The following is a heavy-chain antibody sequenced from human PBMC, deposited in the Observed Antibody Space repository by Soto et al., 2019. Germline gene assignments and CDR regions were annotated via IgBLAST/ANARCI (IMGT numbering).Heavy chain of an antibody. CDR2: IYYSGST. J-gene: IGHJ4*02. CDR3: ARLSNPWGNSVMDY. V-gene: IGHV4-31*03. D-gene: IGHD3-16*01. CDR1: GGSISSGGYY. Sequence: QVQLQESGPGLVKPSQTLSLTCTVYGGSISSGGYYWSWIRQHPGKGLEWIGYIYYSGSTYYNPSLKSRVTISVDTSKNQFSLKLSSVTAADTAVYYCARLSNPWGNSVMDYWGQGTLVTVSS.